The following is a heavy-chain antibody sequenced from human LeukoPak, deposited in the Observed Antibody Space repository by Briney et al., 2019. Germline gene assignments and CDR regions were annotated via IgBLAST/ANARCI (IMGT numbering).Heavy chain of an antibody. D-gene: IGHD2-21*01. V-gene: IGHV3-23*01. Sequence: GGSLRLSCAASGFTFSSYAMSWVRQAPGKGLEWVSAISGSGGRTYYADSVKGRFTISRDNSKNTLYLQMSSLRAEDTAVYYCAKEVIAHYYYYMDVWGKGTTVTVSS. J-gene: IGHJ6*03. CDR2: ISGSGGRT. CDR1: GFTFSSYA. CDR3: AKEVIAHYYYYMDV.